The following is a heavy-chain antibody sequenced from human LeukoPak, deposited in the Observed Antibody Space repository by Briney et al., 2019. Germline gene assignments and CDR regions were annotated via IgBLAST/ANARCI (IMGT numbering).Heavy chain of an antibody. D-gene: IGHD2-2*01. CDR3: ARSYCSSTSCSPYYYYYMDV. CDR1: GGSMSSYY. Sequence: SETLSLTCTVSGGSMSSYYWSWIRQPPGKGLEWIGYIYYSGSTYYNPSLKSRVTISVDTSKNQFSLKLSSVTAADTAVYYCARSYCSSTSCSPYYYYYMDVWGKGTTVTVSS. CDR2: IYYSGST. V-gene: IGHV4-59*12. J-gene: IGHJ6*03.